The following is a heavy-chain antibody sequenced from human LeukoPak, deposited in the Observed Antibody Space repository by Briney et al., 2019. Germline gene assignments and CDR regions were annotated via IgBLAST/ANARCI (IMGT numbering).Heavy chain of an antibody. CDR1: GFTFSSYA. Sequence: GGSLRLSCAASGFTFSSYAMSWVRQAPGKGLEWVSAISGSGGSTYYADSVKGRFTISRDNSKNTLYLQMNSRRAEDTAVYYCAKDLISYDSSGYLYWGQGTLVTVSS. CDR2: ISGSGGST. D-gene: IGHD3-22*01. CDR3: AKDLISYDSSGYLY. J-gene: IGHJ4*02. V-gene: IGHV3-23*01.